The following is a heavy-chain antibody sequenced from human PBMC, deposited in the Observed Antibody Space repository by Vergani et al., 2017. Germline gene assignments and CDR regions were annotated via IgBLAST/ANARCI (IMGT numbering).Heavy chain of an antibody. CDR2: ISAYNGNT. Sequence: QVQLVQSGAEVKKPGASVKVSCKASGYTFTSYGISWVRQAPGQGLEWMGWISAYNGNTNYAQQLQGRVTMTTDTSKSTAYMELRSLRSYDTAVYYCARPGGYPYYYYGMDVWGQGTTVTVSS. CDR1: GYTFTSYG. J-gene: IGHJ6*02. D-gene: IGHD5-12*01. V-gene: IGHV1-18*01. CDR3: ARPGGYPYYYYGMDV.